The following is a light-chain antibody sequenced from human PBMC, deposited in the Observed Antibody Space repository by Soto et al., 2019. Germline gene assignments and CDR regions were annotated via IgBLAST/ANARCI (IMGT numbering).Light chain of an antibody. V-gene: IGKV3-20*01. CDR1: QSVRSTS. J-gene: IGKJ5*01. CDR2: GAS. CDR3: QHYGSSPPIT. Sequence: EIVLTQSPGTLSLSPGERATLSCMASQSVRSTSLAWYQQKPGQAPRLLIYGASSRATGIPDRFSGGGSGTDFTLTISRLEPEDFAVYYCQHYGSSPPITFGQGTRLEIK.